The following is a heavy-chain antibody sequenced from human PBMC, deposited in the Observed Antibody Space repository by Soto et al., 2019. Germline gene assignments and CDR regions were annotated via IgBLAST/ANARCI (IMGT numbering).Heavy chain of an antibody. CDR1: GFTFSNYA. CDR2: ISGSGGSP. V-gene: IGHV3-23*01. Sequence: EVQLLESGGGLVQPGGSLRLSCAASGFTFSNYAMNWVRQAPGKGLEWVSTISGSGGSPYYADSVKGRFTISRDNSKNTLYPQMNSLRAGDSAIYSCAKGGTSGLYYFDSLGQGTLGTVSS. J-gene: IGHJ4*02. CDR3: AKGGTSGLYYFDS. D-gene: IGHD6-19*01.